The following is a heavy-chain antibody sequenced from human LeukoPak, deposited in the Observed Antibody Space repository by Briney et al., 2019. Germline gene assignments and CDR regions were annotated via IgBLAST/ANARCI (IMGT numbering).Heavy chain of an antibody. V-gene: IGHV4-39*07. CDR3: ARVILSREQWLVFWYFDY. CDR2: INHSGST. J-gene: IGHJ4*02. Sequence: TSETLSLTCTVSGGSISSSSYYWGWIRQPPGKGLEWIGEINHSGSTNYNPSLKSRVTISVDTSKNQFSLKLSSVTAADTAVYYCARVILSREQWLVFWYFDYWGQGTLVTVSS. CDR1: GGSISSSSYY. D-gene: IGHD6-19*01.